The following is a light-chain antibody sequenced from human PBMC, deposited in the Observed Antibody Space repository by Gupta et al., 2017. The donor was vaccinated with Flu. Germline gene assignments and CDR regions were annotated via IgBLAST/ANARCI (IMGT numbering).Light chain of an antibody. Sequence: QFVLTQPPSASASLGASIKLTCTLSNGHDSYAITWHQQQPGKGPRYLIKVNSDGSHTKGEGIPGRFSGSSSGTERYLTTSSHQSEDEADYYCQTWGSGIWVFGGGTKLTVL. J-gene: IGLJ3*02. V-gene: IGLV4-69*01. CDR1: NGHDSYA. CDR3: QTWGSGIWV. CDR2: VNSDGSH.